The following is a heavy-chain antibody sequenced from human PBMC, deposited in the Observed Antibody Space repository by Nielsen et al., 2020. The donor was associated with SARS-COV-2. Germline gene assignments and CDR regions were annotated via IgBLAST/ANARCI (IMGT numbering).Heavy chain of an antibody. D-gene: IGHD1-26*01. V-gene: IGHV4-59*13. CDR1: GGSISSYY. CDR3: ARRRLGATVGDFDY. Sequence: GSLRLSCTVSGGSISSYYWSWIRQPPGKGLEWIGYIYYSGRTNYNPSLKSRVTISGDTSKNQFSLKLSSVTAADTAVYYCARRRLGATVGDFDYWGQGTLVTVSS. J-gene: IGHJ4*02. CDR2: IYYSGRT.